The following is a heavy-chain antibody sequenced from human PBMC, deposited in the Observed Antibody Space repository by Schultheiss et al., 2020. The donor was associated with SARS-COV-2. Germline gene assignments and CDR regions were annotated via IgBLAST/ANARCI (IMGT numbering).Heavy chain of an antibody. CDR3: ARALMMTTVDY. Sequence: SETLSLTCTVSGYSISSYYWSWIRQPPGKGLEWIGYMYSRGSATYNPSLKSRVTILIDTSKNQFSLKLSSVTAADTAVYYCARALMMTTVDYWGQGTLVTVSS. V-gene: IGHV4-59*08. CDR1: GYSISSYY. CDR2: MYSRGSA. D-gene: IGHD4-11*01. J-gene: IGHJ4*02.